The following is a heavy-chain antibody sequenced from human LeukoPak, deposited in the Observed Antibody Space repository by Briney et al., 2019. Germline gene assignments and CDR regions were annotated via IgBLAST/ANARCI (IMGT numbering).Heavy chain of an antibody. Sequence: GGSLRLSCAASGFTFDDYAMHWVRQAPGKGLEWVSGISWNSGSIGYADSVKGRFTIPRDNAKNSLYLQMNSLRAEDTALYYCAKGIYYDILTGYPIDYWGQGTLVTVSS. CDR3: AKGIYYDILTGYPIDY. CDR2: ISWNSGSI. D-gene: IGHD3-9*01. CDR1: GFTFDDYA. V-gene: IGHV3-9*01. J-gene: IGHJ4*02.